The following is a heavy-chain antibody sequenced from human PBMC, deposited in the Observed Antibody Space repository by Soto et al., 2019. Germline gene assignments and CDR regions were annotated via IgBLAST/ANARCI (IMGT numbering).Heavy chain of an antibody. CDR2: IYYSGST. V-gene: IGHV4-39*01. D-gene: IGHD3-3*01. CDR1: GGSISSSSYY. CDR3: ASPGILEWLPMGDYYYYMDV. Sequence: QLQLQESGPGLVKPSETLSLTCTVSGGSISSSSYYWGWIRKPPGKGLEWIGSIYYSGSTYYNQSPKRRATIPVDTSKNQFSLKLSSVTAADPAVYYCASPGILEWLPMGDYYYYMDVWGKGTTVTVSS. J-gene: IGHJ6*03.